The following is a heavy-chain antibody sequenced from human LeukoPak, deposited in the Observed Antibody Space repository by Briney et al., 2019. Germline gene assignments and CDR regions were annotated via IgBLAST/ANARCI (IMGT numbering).Heavy chain of an antibody. D-gene: IGHD6-13*01. CDR2: VFYSGGT. CDR1: GGSISSYY. V-gene: IGHV4-4*07. CDR3: ARDRGSSSNWFDP. Sequence: PSETLSLTCTVSGGSISSYYWSWIRQSAGKGLEWIGSVFYSGGTYYNPSLKSRVTISVDTSKNQFSLKLTSVTAADTAVYYCARDRGSSSNWFDPWGQGTLVTVSS. J-gene: IGHJ5*02.